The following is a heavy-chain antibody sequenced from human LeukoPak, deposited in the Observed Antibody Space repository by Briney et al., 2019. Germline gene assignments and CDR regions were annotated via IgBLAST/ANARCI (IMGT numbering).Heavy chain of an antibody. CDR1: GFTFSSYA. CDR2: ISSNGGST. J-gene: IGHJ4*02. V-gene: IGHV3-64*01. Sequence: GGSLRLSCAASGFTFSSYAMHWVRRAPGKGLEYVSAISSNGGSTYYANSVKGRFTISRDNSKNTLYLQMGSLRAEDMAVYYCARDAPYCSSTSCYSDYWGQGTLVTVSS. D-gene: IGHD2-2*01. CDR3: ARDAPYCSSTSCYSDY.